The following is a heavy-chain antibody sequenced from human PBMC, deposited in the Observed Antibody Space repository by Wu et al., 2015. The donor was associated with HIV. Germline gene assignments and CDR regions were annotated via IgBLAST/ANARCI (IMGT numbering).Heavy chain of an antibody. CDR3: ARSRFERDVIYGVTTNYYYYNMDV. V-gene: IGHV1-2*02. Sequence: QVQLVQSGAEVKKPGASVKVSCKASGYTFTAYYMHWVRQAPGQGLEWMGWINPNSGGTNYAQKFQDRVTMTRDTSISTAYMELSRLRSDDTAIYYCARSRFERDVIYGVTTNYYYYNMDVWAKGPRSPSP. CDR2: INPNSGGT. J-gene: IGHJ6*03. CDR1: GYTFTAYY. D-gene: IGHD3-3*01.